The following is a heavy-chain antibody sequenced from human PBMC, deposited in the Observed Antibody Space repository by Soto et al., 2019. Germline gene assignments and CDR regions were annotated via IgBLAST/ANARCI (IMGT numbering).Heavy chain of an antibody. V-gene: IGHV4-30-2*01. CDR2: IYHSGST. D-gene: IGHD3-10*01. Sequence: SETLSLTCAVSGGSISSGGYSWSWIRQPPGKGLEWIGYIYHSGSTYYNPSLKSRVTISVDRSKNQFSLKLSSVTAADTAVYYCARDSDYYGSLDPWGQGTLVTVSS. J-gene: IGHJ5*02. CDR1: GGSISSGGYS. CDR3: ARDSDYYGSLDP.